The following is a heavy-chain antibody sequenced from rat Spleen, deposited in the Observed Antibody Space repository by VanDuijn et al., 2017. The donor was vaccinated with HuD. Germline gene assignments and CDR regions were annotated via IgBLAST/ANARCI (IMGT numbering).Heavy chain of an antibody. Sequence: EVHLVESGGDLVQPGRSLKVSCVVSGFTFSNYDMAWVRQAPKRGLDWVASISYEDSTTYYGDSVKGRFTISRDNAKSTLFLQMNSLRSEDTATYYCARYDGYAYYFDHWGQGVMVTVSS. D-gene: IGHD1-4*01. CDR3: ARYDGYAYYFDH. J-gene: IGHJ2*01. V-gene: IGHV5-22*01. CDR1: GFTFSNYD. CDR2: ISYEDSTT.